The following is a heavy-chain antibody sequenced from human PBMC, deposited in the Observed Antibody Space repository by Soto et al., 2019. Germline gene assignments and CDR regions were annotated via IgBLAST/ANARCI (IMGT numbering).Heavy chain of an antibody. J-gene: IGHJ4*02. D-gene: IGHD5-18*01. V-gene: IGHV4-4*02. CDR1: GDSISGSQW. CDR3: ARHVLSGYSYDDKGYFDY. CDR2: ISHTGTT. Sequence: PSETLSLTCAVSGDSISGSQWWSWVRLPPGKGLEWIGEISHTGTTNYNPSLKSRVTISVDTSKNQFSLKLSSVTAADTAVYYCARHVLSGYSYDDKGYFDYWGQGTLVTVSS.